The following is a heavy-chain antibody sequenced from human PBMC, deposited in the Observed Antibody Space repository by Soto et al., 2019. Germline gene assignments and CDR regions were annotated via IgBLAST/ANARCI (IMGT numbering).Heavy chain of an antibody. Sequence: ELQLVASGGGWVQPGGSLRLSCAASGFTVSNKYVRWVRQAPGKGLEWVSLIFSNGDTRYADSVKGRFTISRDSSSNTLYLQMNCLRVEDTAVYYCARDGTYNWVGGQGIHVTVSS. D-gene: IGHD1-1*01. CDR1: GFTVSNKY. V-gene: IGHV3-66*01. CDR2: IFSNGDT. J-gene: IGHJ4*02. CDR3: ARDGTYNWV.